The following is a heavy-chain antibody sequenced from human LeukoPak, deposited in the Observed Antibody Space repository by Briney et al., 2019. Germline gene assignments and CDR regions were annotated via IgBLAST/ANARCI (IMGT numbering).Heavy chain of an antibody. CDR2: VNGRGATT. CDR3: AKAPATGEGYYFYHLDV. CDR1: GFTFSDYA. D-gene: IGHD7-27*01. J-gene: IGHJ6*03. V-gene: IGHV3-23*01. Sequence: GGSLRLSCAASGFASGFTFSDYAVSWVRQAPGKGPEWVASVNGRGATTYYADSVRGRFTLSQDNSHNPLYPQMLSLGADDTAIYFCAKAPATGEGYYFYHLDVWGKGPTVTVSS.